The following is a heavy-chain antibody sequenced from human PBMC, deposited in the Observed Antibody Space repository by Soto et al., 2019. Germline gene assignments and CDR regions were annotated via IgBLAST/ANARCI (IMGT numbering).Heavy chain of an antibody. CDR3: ARDRITMIVVVETGYYYYGMDV. V-gene: IGHV3-33*01. CDR1: GFTFSSYG. J-gene: IGHJ6*02. Sequence: QVQLVESGGGVVQPGRSLRLSCAASGFTFSSYGMHWVRQAPGKGLEWVAVIWYDGSNKYYADSVKGRFTISRDNSKNTLDLPMNSLRAEDSAVYYCARDRITMIVVVETGYYYYGMDVWGQGTTVTVSS. CDR2: IWYDGSNK. D-gene: IGHD3-22*01.